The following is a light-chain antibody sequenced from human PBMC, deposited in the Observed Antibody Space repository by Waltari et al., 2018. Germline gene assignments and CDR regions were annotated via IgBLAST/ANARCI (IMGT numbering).Light chain of an antibody. Sequence: DTQLSQFPSTLAASVGDRVTITCRAREAINKWLAWYQQKPGKAPKVRNSDASTLQSGVPSRFSGSGSGTEFTLTIDSLQPDDFVTYYCQQYNRFSPFGQGTNVEVK. CDR1: EAINKW. CDR2: DAS. CDR3: QQYNRFSP. V-gene: IGKV1-5*01. J-gene: IGKJ1*01.